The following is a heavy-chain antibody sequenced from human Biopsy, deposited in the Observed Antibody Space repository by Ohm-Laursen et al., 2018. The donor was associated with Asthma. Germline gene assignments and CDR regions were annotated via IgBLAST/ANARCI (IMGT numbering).Heavy chain of an antibody. D-gene: IGHD3-10*01. J-gene: IGHJ4*02. CDR2: MSYDGSIK. Sequence: SLRLSCTASGFTFSSYGMDWVRQAPGKGLEWVALMSYDGSIKDYADSVKGRFTISRDNSMNTLYLHMNSLRVEDTAVYYCARGLDYSGRSGFDYWGQGTLVAVAS. V-gene: IGHV3-33*05. CDR3: ARGLDYSGRSGFDY. CDR1: GFTFSSYG.